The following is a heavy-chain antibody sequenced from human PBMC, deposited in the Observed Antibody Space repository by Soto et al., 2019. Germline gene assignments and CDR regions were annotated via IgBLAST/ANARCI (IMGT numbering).Heavy chain of an antibody. J-gene: IGHJ6*02. D-gene: IGHD3-22*01. CDR3: SLLDSSGYYYYYYYGMDV. Sequence: EVQLLESGGGLVQPGGSLRLSCAASGFTFSSYAMSWVRQAPGKGLEWVSAISGSGGSTYYADSVKGRFTISRDNSKNTLYLQMNSLRAEDTAVYYCSLLDSSGYYYYYYYGMDVWGQGTTVTVSS. CDR2: ISGSGGST. CDR1: GFTFSSYA. V-gene: IGHV3-23*01.